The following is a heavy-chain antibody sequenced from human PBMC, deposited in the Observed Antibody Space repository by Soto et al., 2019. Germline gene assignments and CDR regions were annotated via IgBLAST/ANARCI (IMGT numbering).Heavy chain of an antibody. Sequence: GQALKISCKGSGYSFTSYWIGWVRQMPGKGLEWMGIIYPGDSDTRYSPSFQGQVTISADKSISTAYLQWSSLKASDTAMYYCARITGIKHRAWFDPCGQGTLVTVSS. CDR3: ARITGIKHRAWFDP. CDR2: IYPGDSDT. J-gene: IGHJ5*02. CDR1: GYSFTSYW. D-gene: IGHD3-10*01. V-gene: IGHV5-51*01.